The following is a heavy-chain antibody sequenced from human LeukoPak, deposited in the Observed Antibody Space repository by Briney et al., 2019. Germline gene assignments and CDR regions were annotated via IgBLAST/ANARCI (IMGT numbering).Heavy chain of an antibody. CDR3: AKDYSSNGDIAH. CDR1: GFTFSSYT. V-gene: IGHV3-23*01. D-gene: IGHD4-11*01. J-gene: IGHJ4*02. Sequence: GGSLRLSCAVSGFTFSSYTMRWVRQAPGKGLEWVSGISGSGGSTSYAGSVKGRFTISRDNSKNTLYLQMNSLTAEDTAVYYCAKDYSSNGDIAHWGQGTLVTVSS. CDR2: ISGSGGST.